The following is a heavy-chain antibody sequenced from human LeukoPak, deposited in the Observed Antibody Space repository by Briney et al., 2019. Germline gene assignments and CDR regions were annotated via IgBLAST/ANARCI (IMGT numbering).Heavy chain of an antibody. CDR3: ARWSGSSGYPNAFDI. Sequence: GESLKISCKGSGYTFTNYWIGWVRQMPGKGLEWMGIIYPDDSDTRYSPSFQGQVTISADKSINTAYLQWSSLKASDTAMYYCARWSGSSGYPNAFDIWGQGTMVTVSS. J-gene: IGHJ3*02. CDR2: IYPDDSDT. CDR1: GYTFTNYW. V-gene: IGHV5-51*01. D-gene: IGHD3-22*01.